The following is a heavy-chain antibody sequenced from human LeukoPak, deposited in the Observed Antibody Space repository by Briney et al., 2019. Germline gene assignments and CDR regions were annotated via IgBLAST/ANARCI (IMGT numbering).Heavy chain of an antibody. Sequence: PGGSLRLSCAASGFTFDDYAMHWVRHAPGKRLEWVSFISWDGGSTYYADSVKGRFTISRDNSKNSLYLQMNSLRAEDTALYYCAKDTGGSRSLPSYYFDYWGQGTLVTVSS. J-gene: IGHJ4*02. CDR3: AKDTGGSRSLPSYYFDY. D-gene: IGHD3-10*01. CDR1: GFTFDDYA. V-gene: IGHV3-43D*04. CDR2: ISWDGGST.